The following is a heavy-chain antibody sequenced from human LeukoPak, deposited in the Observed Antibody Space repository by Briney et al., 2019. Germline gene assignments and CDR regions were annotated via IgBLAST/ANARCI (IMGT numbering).Heavy chain of an antibody. CDR2: INSSSSYI. J-gene: IGHJ4*02. CDR3: ARDWGGYCSGGSCYPGY. V-gene: IGHV3-21*01. CDR1: GFTFSTYS. Sequence: RGSLRLSCAASGFTFSTYSMKWVRQAPGQGLEWVSSINSSSSYIYYADSVKGRFTISRDNAKNSLYLQMNSLRAEDTAVYYCARDWGGYCSGGSCYPGYWGQGTLVTVSS. D-gene: IGHD2-15*01.